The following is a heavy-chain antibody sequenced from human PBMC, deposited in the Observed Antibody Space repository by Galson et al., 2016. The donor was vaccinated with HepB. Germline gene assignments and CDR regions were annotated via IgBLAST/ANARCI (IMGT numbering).Heavy chain of an antibody. V-gene: IGHV3-30*18. J-gene: IGHJ6*02. CDR2: ISYDRSKK. CDR1: GFTFSFYG. Sequence: CAASGFTFSFYGMHWVRQAPGKGLEWLTVISYDRSKKYYADSVKGRFTISRDNSKDTLYLQMNSLRVEDTAVYYCAKDQFGYSSGPDYYFYYGMDVWGQGTTVTVSS. D-gene: IGHD5-18*01. CDR3: AKDQFGYSSGPDYYFYYGMDV.